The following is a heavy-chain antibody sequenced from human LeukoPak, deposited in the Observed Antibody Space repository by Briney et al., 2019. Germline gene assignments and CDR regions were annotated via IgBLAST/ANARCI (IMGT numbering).Heavy chain of an antibody. CDR2: INHSGST. CDR3: ARSHLGYCSGGSCSLGNDFDY. CDR1: GGSFSGYY. Sequence: SETLSLTCAVYGGSFSGYYWSWIRQPPGKGLEWIGEINHSGSTNYNPSLKSRVTISVDTSKNQFSLKLSSVTAEDTAVYYCARSHLGYCSGGSCSLGNDFDYWGQGTLVTVSS. J-gene: IGHJ4*02. V-gene: IGHV4-34*01. D-gene: IGHD2-15*01.